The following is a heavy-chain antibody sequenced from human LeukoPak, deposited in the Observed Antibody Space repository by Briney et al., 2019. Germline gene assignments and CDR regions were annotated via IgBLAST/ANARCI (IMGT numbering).Heavy chain of an antibody. D-gene: IGHD4-23*01. CDR2: IASDGNST. J-gene: IGHJ4*02. CDR1: GFTFSSYW. Sequence: GGSLRLSCAASGFTFSSYWMNWVRQAPGKGLVWVSRIASDGNSTTYADSVKGRFSISRDNAKNTLYLQMNSLRVEDTAVYYCARGRPHGNDYWGQGTLVTVTS. CDR3: ARGRPHGNDY. V-gene: IGHV3-74*01.